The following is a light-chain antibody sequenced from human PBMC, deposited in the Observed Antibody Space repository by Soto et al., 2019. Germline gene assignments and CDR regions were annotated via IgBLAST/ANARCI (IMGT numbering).Light chain of an antibody. J-gene: IGKJ1*01. Sequence: EIVLTPSPGTLSLSPGERATLSCRASQSVSSSYLAWYQQKPGQAPRPLIYGASSRAIGIPDRFSGGGSGTDFTLTISRLEPEDFAVYYCQQYGSSPWTFGQGTKVDIK. CDR2: GAS. CDR1: QSVSSSY. V-gene: IGKV3-20*01. CDR3: QQYGSSPWT.